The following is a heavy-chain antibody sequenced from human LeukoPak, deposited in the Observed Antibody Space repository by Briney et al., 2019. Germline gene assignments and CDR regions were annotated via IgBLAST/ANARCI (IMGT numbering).Heavy chain of an antibody. D-gene: IGHD6-13*01. CDR1: GGSISSYY. J-gene: IGHJ4*02. CDR2: IYYSGST. CDR3: ARESRAAAGTPFDY. Sequence: ETLSLTCTVSGGSISSYYWSWIRQPPGKGLEWIGYIYYSGSTNYNPSLKSRVTISVDTSKNQFSLKLSSVTAADTAVYYCARESRAAAGTPFDYWGQGTLVTVSS. V-gene: IGHV4-59*01.